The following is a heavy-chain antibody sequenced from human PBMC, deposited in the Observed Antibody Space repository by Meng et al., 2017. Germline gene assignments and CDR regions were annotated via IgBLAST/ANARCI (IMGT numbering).Heavy chain of an antibody. Sequence: SGPTLVKPTQTLTLTCTFSGVSLTTSGMRVSWIRQPPGKALEWLARIDWDDDKFYSTSLKTRLTISKDTSKNQVVLTRTNMDPVDTATYYCARGTYCSGGSCYYPLYFDYWGQGTLVTVSS. V-gene: IGHV2-70*04. CDR3: ARGTYCSGGSCYYPLYFDY. D-gene: IGHD2-15*01. CDR2: IDWDDDK. J-gene: IGHJ4*02. CDR1: GVSLTTSGMR.